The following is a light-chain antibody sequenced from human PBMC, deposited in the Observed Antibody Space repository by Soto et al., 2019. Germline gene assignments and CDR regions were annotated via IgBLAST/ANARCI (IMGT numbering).Light chain of an antibody. V-gene: IGLV2-14*01. CDR3: SSYTSTNSWV. CDR1: SSDVGGYNY. CDR2: DVS. Sequence: QSVLTQSAYVSGSPGQSITISCTGTSSDVGGYNYVSWYQQHPGKAPKLIIYDVSNRPSGVSTRFSGSKSGNTASLTISGLQAEDEADYSCSSYTSTNSWVFGGGTKVTVL. J-gene: IGLJ3*02.